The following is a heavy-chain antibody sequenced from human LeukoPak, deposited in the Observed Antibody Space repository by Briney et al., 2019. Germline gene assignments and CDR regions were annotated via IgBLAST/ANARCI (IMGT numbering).Heavy chain of an antibody. Sequence: GGSLRLSCAASGFTFSSYGMHWARQAPGKGLEWVGVIWNDGSNKYYADSVKGRFSISRDNSKNTLYLQMTSLRAEDTAVYYCARDRYGDLRNDYWGQGTLVTVSS. J-gene: IGHJ4*02. CDR2: IWNDGSNK. CDR3: ARDRYGDLRNDY. V-gene: IGHV3-33*01. D-gene: IGHD4-17*01. CDR1: GFTFSSYG.